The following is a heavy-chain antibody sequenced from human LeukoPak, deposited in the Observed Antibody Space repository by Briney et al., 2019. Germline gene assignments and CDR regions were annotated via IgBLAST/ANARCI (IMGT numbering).Heavy chain of an antibody. J-gene: IGHJ4*02. V-gene: IGHV1-69*04. CDR3: ARDSKEMATIKMYYFDY. CDR1: GGTFSSYA. CDR2: IIPILGIA. D-gene: IGHD5-24*01. Sequence: ASVKVSCKASGGTFSSYAISWVRQAPGQGLEWMGRIIPILGIANYAQKFQGRVTITADKSTSTAYMELSSLRSEDTAVYYCARDSKEMATIKMYYFDYWGQGTLVTVSS.